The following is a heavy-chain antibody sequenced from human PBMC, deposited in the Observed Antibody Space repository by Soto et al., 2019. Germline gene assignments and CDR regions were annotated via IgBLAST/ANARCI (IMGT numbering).Heavy chain of an antibody. V-gene: IGHV3-23*01. Sequence: DVRLLESGGGLVQPGGSLEILCGASGFTFSNQSLGRVRQAPGKGLEWVSTIGTCASTYYGDSVRGRFTISRDNSRNTLYLQMNSLRAEDTAVYYCADLSRYCTSSNCDWGQGTLVTVSS. CDR1: GFTFSNQS. D-gene: IGHD2-2*01. CDR2: IGTCAST. CDR3: ADLSRYCTSSNCD. J-gene: IGHJ4*02.